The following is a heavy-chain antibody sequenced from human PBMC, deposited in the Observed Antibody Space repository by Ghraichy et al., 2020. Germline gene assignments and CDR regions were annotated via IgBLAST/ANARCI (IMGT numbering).Heavy chain of an antibody. CDR3: ASAGDYYDSSGYYPH. J-gene: IGHJ4*02. Sequence: GGSLRLSCAASGFTFSSYSMNWVRQAPGKGLEWVSSISSSSSYIYYADSVKSRFTISRDNAKNSLYLQMNSLRAEDTAVYYCASAGDYYDSSGYYPHWGQGTLVTVSS. V-gene: IGHV3-21*01. CDR1: GFTFSSYS. D-gene: IGHD3-22*01. CDR2: ISSSSSYI.